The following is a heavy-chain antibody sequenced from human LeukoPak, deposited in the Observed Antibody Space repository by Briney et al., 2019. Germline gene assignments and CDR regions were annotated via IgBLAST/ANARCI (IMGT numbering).Heavy chain of an antibody. CDR2: IYHSGST. J-gene: IGHJ3*02. Sequence: SETLSLTCTVSGYSISSGYYWGWIRQPPGKGLEWIGSIYHSGSTYYNPSLKSRVTISVDTSKNQFSLKLSSVTAADTAVYYCASPWELPPAAFDIWGQGTMVTVSS. CDR1: GYSISSGYY. CDR3: ASPWELPPAAFDI. D-gene: IGHD1-26*01. V-gene: IGHV4-38-2*02.